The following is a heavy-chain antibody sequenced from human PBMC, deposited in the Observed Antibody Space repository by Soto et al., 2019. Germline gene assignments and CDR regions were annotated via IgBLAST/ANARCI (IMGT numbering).Heavy chain of an antibody. CDR1: GGTFTNYA. V-gene: IGHV1-18*01. Sequence: ASVKVSCKPSGGTFTNYAFSWVLQAPGQGLEWMGWISAYNGNTNYAQKLQGRVTMTTDTSTSTAYMELRSLRSDDTAVYYCARHPITIFGVVIPGYYYYGMDVWGQGTTVTVSS. CDR3: ARHPITIFGVVIPGYYYYGMDV. CDR2: ISAYNGNT. D-gene: IGHD3-3*01. J-gene: IGHJ6*02.